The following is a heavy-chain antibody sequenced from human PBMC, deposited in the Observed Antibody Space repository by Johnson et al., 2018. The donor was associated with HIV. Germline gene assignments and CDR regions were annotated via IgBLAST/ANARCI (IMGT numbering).Heavy chain of an antibody. V-gene: IGHV3-9*01. CDR3: AREELEPDVFDI. CDR1: EFTFNSYW. Sequence: EVQLVESGGGLVQPGGSLRLSCAGSEFTFNSYWMSWVRQVLGKGLEWVSTISWNSGSIGYADSVKGRFTISRDNAKNSLYLQMNSLRDEDTAVYYCAREELEPDVFDIWGQGTMVTVSS. J-gene: IGHJ3*02. CDR2: ISWNSGSI. D-gene: IGHD1-1*01.